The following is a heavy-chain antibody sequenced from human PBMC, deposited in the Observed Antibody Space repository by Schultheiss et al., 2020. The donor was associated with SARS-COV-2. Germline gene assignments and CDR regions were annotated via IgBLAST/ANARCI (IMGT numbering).Heavy chain of an antibody. J-gene: IGHJ6*02. Sequence: GGSLRLSCAASGFAFSDHYMTWIRQAPGKGLEWVSYISGSGGTIYYADSLRGRFIISRDNAKNSLYLQMNSLSAEDSAVYYCARDNTYLGPMDVWGQGTTFTVSS. CDR3: ARDNTYLGPMDV. CDR2: ISGSGGTI. D-gene: IGHD2/OR15-2a*01. V-gene: IGHV3-11*01. CDR1: GFAFSDHY.